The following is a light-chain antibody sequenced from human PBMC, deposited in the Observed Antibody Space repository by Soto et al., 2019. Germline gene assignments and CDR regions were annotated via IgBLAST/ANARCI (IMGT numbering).Light chain of an antibody. J-gene: IGLJ2*01. V-gene: IGLV1-44*01. CDR1: SSNIGRNT. CDR3: AAWDDSLNGVV. CDR2: NDN. Sequence: QTVVTQPHSASETPGQTITISCSGSSSNIGRNTVNWYQHLPRTAPRLVIYNDNQRPSGVPDRFSGSKSGSSASLAISGLQSADEADYYCAAWDDSLNGVVFGGGTKLTVL.